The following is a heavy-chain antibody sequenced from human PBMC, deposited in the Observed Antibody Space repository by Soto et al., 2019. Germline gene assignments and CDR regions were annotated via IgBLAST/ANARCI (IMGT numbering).Heavy chain of an antibody. V-gene: IGHV4-30-4*01. D-gene: IGHD3-10*01. J-gene: IGHJ3*01. CDR1: GGSISSGDYH. Sequence: QVQLQESGPGLVKPSQTLSLTCTVSGGSISSGDYHWSWIRQPPGKGLEWIAYIYYTGSPYYNPSLKSRVTISVDTSKNQFSLKLSSVTAADTAVYYCAGVLSVGSVGDDAFDVWGLGTMVTVSS. CDR2: IYYTGSP. CDR3: AGVLSVGSVGDDAFDV.